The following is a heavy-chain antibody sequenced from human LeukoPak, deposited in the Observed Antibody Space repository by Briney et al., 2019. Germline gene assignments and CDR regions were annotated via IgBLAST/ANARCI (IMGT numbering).Heavy chain of an antibody. V-gene: IGHV4-61*02. J-gene: IGHJ4*02. CDR3: ARGVRIQLWLSYFDY. Sequence: SETLSLTCTVSGGSISSGSYYWSWIRQPAGKGLEWIGRIYTSGSTNYNPSLKSRVTISVGTSKNQFSLKLSSVTAADTAVYYCARGVRIQLWLSYFDYWGQGTLVTVSS. CDR2: IYTSGST. CDR1: GGSISSGSYY. D-gene: IGHD5-18*01.